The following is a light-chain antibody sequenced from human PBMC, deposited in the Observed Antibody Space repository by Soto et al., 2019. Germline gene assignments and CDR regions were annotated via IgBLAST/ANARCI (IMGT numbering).Light chain of an antibody. CDR1: QSISKW. CDR3: QQLNSYPLT. CDR2: DAS. V-gene: IGKV1-5*01. J-gene: IGKJ4*01. Sequence: DIQMTQSPSTLSASIGDRVSITCRASQSISKWLAWHQQKPGKAPKLLIYDASTLQSGVPSRFSGSGSGTEFTLTISSLQPEDFATYYCQQLNSYPLTFGGGTKVDIK.